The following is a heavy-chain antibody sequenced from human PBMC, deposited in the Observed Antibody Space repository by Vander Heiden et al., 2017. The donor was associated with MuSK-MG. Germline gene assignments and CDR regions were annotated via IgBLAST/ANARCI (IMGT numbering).Heavy chain of an antibody. V-gene: IGHV2-5*02. CDR1: GFSPSTSGVG. Sequence: QITLKESGPTLVKPTQTLTLTCTFSGFSPSTSGVGVGWLRQPPGKALEWLALMYWDDDKRYSPSLKSRLTITKDTSKNQVVLTMTNMDPVDTATYYCAHILVLQNAFDIWGQGTMVTVSS. CDR2: MYWDDDK. J-gene: IGHJ3*02. CDR3: AHILVLQNAFDI.